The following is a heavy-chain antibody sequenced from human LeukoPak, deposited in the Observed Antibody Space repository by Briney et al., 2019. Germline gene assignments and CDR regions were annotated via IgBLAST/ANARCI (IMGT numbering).Heavy chain of an antibody. CDR2: ISSSSSYI. J-gene: IGHJ3*02. CDR1: GFTFSSYS. Sequence: GGSLRLSCVASGFTFSSYSMNWVRQAPGKGLEWVSSISSSSSYIYYADSVKGRFTISRDNAKNSLYLQMNSLRAEDTAVYYCARDSEDAFDIWGQGTMVTVSS. CDR3: ARDSEDAFDI. V-gene: IGHV3-21*01.